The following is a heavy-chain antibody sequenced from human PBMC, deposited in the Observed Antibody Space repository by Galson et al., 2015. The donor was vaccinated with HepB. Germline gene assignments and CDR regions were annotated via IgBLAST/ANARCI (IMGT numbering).Heavy chain of an antibody. J-gene: IGHJ5*01. V-gene: IGHV3-23*01. CDR1: GFAFDSHA. CDR3: AKGYGLFDS. D-gene: IGHD5-18*01. CDR2: ISGNGDST. Sequence: SLRLSCAASGFAFDSHAMSWVRQAPGRGLEWISGISGNGDSTFYAASVKGRFTVSRDNSNNMLYLQMNSLRAEDAGLYFCAKGYGLFDSWAQGILVTVSS.